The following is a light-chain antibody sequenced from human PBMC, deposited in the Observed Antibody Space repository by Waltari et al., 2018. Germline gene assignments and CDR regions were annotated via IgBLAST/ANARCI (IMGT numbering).Light chain of an antibody. CDR1: TSNIGSNL. V-gene: IGLV1-44*01. J-gene: IGLJ3*02. CDR3: AAWDDSLNGRGV. CDR2: RSD. Sequence: QSVLTQPPSASATPGQRVIISCSGSTSNIGSNLVNWYQQLPGKAPKLLIYRSDHRPSGVPDRFSGSKSGTSASLAISGLQAEDEADYYCAAWDDSLNGRGVFGGGTKVTVL.